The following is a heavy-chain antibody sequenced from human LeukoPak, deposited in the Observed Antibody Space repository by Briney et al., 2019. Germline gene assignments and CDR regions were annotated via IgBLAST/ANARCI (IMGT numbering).Heavy chain of an antibody. CDR3: AREMYAGWYFAFDI. Sequence: GGSLRLSCTVSGFTLSSFTMTWVRQGPGKGLEWVASISNSGDYISYADSLKGRFTISRDNAKNSLFLQMSSLRAEDTAVYYCAREMYAGWYFAFDIWGQGTMVTVSS. V-gene: IGHV3-21*01. J-gene: IGHJ3*02. CDR2: ISNSGDYI. D-gene: IGHD6-19*01. CDR1: GFTLSSFT.